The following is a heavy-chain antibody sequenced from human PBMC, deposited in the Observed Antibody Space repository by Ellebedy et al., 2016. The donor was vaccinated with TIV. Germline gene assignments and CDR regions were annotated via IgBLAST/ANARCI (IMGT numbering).Heavy chain of an antibody. J-gene: IGHJ4*02. CDR3: ARYRSIAAGEYDS. CDR2: IYPGDSNL. D-gene: IGHD6-13*01. V-gene: IGHV5-51*01. Sequence: KVSCKGSGYSFTSYWIGWVRQMPGKGLEWMGIIYPGDSNLRYSPSFQGQVTISADKSISTAYLQWNSLKASDTAMYYCARYRSIAAGEYDSWGQGTRVTVSS. CDR1: GYSFTSYW.